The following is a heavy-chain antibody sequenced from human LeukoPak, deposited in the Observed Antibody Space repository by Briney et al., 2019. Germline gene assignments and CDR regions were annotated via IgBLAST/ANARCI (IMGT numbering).Heavy chain of an antibody. D-gene: IGHD6-19*01. CDR1: GGSSSGYY. CDR3: ARPGYSSGWYG. CDR2: INHSGST. V-gene: IGHV4-34*01. J-gene: IGHJ4*02. Sequence: PSETLSLTCAVYGGSSSGYYWSWIRQPPGKGLEWIGEINHSGSTNYNPPLKSRVTISVDTSKNQFSLKLSSVTAADTAVYYCARPGYSSGWYGWGQGTLVTVSS.